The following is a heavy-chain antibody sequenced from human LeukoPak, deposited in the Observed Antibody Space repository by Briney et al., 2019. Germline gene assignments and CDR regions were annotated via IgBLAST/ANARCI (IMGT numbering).Heavy chain of an antibody. J-gene: IGHJ4*02. D-gene: IGHD3-10*01. CDR2: IYTSGST. Sequence: PSETLSLTCTVSGGSISSYYWSWIRQPPGKGLEWIGRIYTSGSTNYNPSLKSRVTMSVDTSKNQFSLKLSSVTTADTAVYYCAKRGITMVRGVIPDWGQGTLVTVSS. CDR1: GGSISSYY. CDR3: AKRGITMVRGVIPD. V-gene: IGHV4-4*07.